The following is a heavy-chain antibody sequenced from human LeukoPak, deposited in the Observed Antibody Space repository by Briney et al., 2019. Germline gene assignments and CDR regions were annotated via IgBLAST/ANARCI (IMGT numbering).Heavy chain of an antibody. V-gene: IGHV3-7*04. Sequence: GGSLRLSCAASGFTFSRYCMRWVRQAPGKGLEWVAMMKQDGSEKYYVDSVKGRFTISRDNARNSVYLQMNSLRAEDTAVYYCARGCYNASCYADYWGQGTLVTVSS. CDR2: MKQDGSEK. CDR3: ARGCYNASCYADY. D-gene: IGHD2-2*01. J-gene: IGHJ4*02. CDR1: GFTFSRYC.